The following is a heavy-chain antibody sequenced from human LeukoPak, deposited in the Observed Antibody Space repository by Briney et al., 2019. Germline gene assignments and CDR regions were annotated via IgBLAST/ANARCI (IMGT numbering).Heavy chain of an antibody. CDR1: GGSFSGYY. V-gene: IGHV4-34*01. CDR2: INHSGST. D-gene: IGHD6-19*01. Sequence: PSETLSLTCAVHGGSFSGYYWSWIRQPPGKGLEWIGEINHSGSTNYNPSLKSRVTISVDTSKNQFSLKLSSVTAADTAVYYCARTSGWWLLDYWGQGTLVTVSS. CDR3: ARTSGWWLLDY. J-gene: IGHJ4*02.